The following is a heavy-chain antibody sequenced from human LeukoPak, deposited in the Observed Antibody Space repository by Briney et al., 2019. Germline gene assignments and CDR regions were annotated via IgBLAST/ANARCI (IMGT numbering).Heavy chain of an antibody. CDR1: GYRLTSYW. CDR2: IYPGDSDT. CDR3: ARPVAVADLIY. Sequence: GESLKISCKGSGYRLTSYWIGWVRQMPGKGLEWMGIIYPGDSDTRYSPSFQGQVTISADKSISTAYLQWCSLKASDTAMYYCARPVAVADLIYWGQGTLVTVSS. D-gene: IGHD6-19*01. V-gene: IGHV5-51*01. J-gene: IGHJ4*02.